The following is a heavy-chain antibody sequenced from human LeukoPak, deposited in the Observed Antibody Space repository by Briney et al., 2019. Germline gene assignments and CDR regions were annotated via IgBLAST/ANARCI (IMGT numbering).Heavy chain of an antibody. J-gene: IGHJ4*02. CDR1: GYTFTGYY. V-gene: IGHV1-2*02. CDR3: AREDIVLMVYAPQYYFDY. Sequence: GASVKVSCKASGYTFTGYYMHWVRQAPGQGLEWMGWINPNSGGTNYAQKFQGRVTMTRDTSISTAYMELSRLRSDDTAVYYCAREDIVLMVYAPQYYFDYWGQGTLVTVSS. D-gene: IGHD2-8*01. CDR2: INPNSGGT.